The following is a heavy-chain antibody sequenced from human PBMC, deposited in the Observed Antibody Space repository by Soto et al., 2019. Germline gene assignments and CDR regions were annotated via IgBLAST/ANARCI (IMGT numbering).Heavy chain of an antibody. D-gene: IGHD2-21*01. J-gene: IGHJ5*02. CDR3: ATLPPRIVVTLLPIPT. CDR1: GGPFSRGGYY. Sequence: PSETLSLTCTVSGGPFSRGGYYWSWIRQHPGKGLECIGYIFYTGSTYYNPTLKSRVTMSVDTSKSQFSLKLSSLTAADTAVYYCATLPPRIVVTLLPIPTWGQGIQVTVSS. CDR2: IFYTGST. V-gene: IGHV4-31*03.